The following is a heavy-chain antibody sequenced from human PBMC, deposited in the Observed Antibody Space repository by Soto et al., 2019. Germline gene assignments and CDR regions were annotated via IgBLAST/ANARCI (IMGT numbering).Heavy chain of an antibody. CDR3: ARDTYGSGSYYPHH. V-gene: IGHV3-33*01. CDR2: IWYDGSTK. D-gene: IGHD3-10*01. J-gene: IGHJ5*02. Sequence: PGGSLRLSCVASGFTFSSYGMRWVRQAPGKGLEWVAVIWYDGSTKFYADSVKGRFTISRDNSKNTLYLQMNSLRAEDSAVYYCARDTYGSGSYYPHHWGQGTQVTVSS. CDR1: GFTFSSYG.